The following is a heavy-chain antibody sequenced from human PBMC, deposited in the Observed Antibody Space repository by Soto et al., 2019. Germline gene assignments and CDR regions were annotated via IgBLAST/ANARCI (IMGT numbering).Heavy chain of an antibody. Sequence: GGSLRLSCAASGFTFSSYAMSWVRQAPGKGLEWVSAISGSGGSTYYADSVKGRFTISRDNSKNTLYLQMNSLRAEDTAVYYCAKGLGIAAAGTGASMDVWGQGTTVTVSS. D-gene: IGHD6-13*01. CDR1: GFTFSSYA. CDR3: AKGLGIAAAGTGASMDV. J-gene: IGHJ6*02. V-gene: IGHV3-23*01. CDR2: ISGSGGST.